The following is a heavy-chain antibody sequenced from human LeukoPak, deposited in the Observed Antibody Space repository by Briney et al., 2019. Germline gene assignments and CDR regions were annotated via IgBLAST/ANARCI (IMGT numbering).Heavy chain of an antibody. D-gene: IGHD6-13*01. J-gene: IGHJ6*03. CDR2: IHYSGST. Sequence: SETLSLTCTVSGGSISSSSYYWAWIRQPPGKGLEWIGSIHYSGSTYYNPSLKSRVTMSVDTSKNQFSLKLSSVTAADTAVYYCARDLGIASHPGDYYMDVWGKGTTVTISS. CDR1: GGSISSSSYY. CDR3: ARDLGIASHPGDYYMDV. V-gene: IGHV4-39*07.